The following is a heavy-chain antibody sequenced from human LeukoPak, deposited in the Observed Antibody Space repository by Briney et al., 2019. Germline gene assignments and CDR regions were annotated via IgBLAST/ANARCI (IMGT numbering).Heavy chain of an antibody. Sequence: SETLSLTCTVSRGSVTSYYWSWIRQPPGKGLEWIGEINHSGSTNYNPSLKSRVTISVDTSKNQFSLKLSSVTAADTAVYYCARRFDAGQGGYWGQGTLVTVSS. CDR1: RGSVTSYY. D-gene: IGHD6-13*01. CDR2: INHSGST. J-gene: IGHJ4*02. V-gene: IGHV4-34*01. CDR3: ARRFDAGQGGY.